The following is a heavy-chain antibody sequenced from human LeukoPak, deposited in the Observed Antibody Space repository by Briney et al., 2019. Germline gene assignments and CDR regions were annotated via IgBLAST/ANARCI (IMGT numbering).Heavy chain of an antibody. V-gene: IGHV4-39*07. Sequence: SETLSLTCTVSGGSISSSSYYWGWIRQPPGKGLEWIGEINHSGSTNYNPSLKSRVTISVDTSKNQFSLKLSSVTAADTAVYYCARFQHYMDVWGKGTTVTVSS. J-gene: IGHJ6*03. CDR1: GGSISSSSYY. CDR3: ARFQHYMDV. CDR2: INHSGST.